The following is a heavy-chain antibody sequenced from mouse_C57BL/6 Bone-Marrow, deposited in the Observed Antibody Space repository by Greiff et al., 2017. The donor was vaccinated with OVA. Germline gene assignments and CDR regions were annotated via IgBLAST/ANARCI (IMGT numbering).Heavy chain of an antibody. V-gene: IGHV1-59*01. CDR2: IDPSDSYT. D-gene: IGHD2-3*01. CDR1: GYTFTSYW. Sequence: QVQLQQPGAELVRPGTSVKLSCKASGYTFTSYWMHWVKQRPGQGLEWIGVIDPSDSYTNYNQKFKGKATLTVDTSSSTAYMQLSSLTSEDSAVDYCAREIYDGYYGFAYWGQGTLVTVSA. J-gene: IGHJ3*01. CDR3: AREIYDGYYGFAY.